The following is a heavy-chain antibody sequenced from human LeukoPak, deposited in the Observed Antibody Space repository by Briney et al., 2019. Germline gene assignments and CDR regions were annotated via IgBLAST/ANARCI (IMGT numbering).Heavy chain of an antibody. CDR3: ARVTDGDSGAFDY. J-gene: IGHJ4*02. CDR2: ISSSGSTI. V-gene: IGHV3-48*03. CDR1: GFTFSSYE. D-gene: IGHD3-10*01. Sequence: GGSLRLSCAASGFTFSSYEMNWVRQAPGKGLEWVSYISSSGSTIYYADSVKGRFTISRDNAKNSLYLQMNSLRAEDTAVYYCARVTDGDSGAFDYSGQGTLVTVSS.